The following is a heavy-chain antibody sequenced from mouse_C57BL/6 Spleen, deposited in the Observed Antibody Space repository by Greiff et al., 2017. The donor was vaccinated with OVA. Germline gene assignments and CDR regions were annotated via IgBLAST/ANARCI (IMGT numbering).Heavy chain of an antibody. D-gene: IGHD1-1*01. CDR3: ARGDGTRRTWFAY. CDR2: IDPSDSET. V-gene: IGHV1-52*01. Sequence: QVQLKQPGAELVRPGSSVKLSCKASGYTFTSYWMHWVKQRPIQGLEWIGNIDPSDSETHYNQKFKDKATLTVDKSSSTAYMQLSSLTSEDSAVYYCARGDGTRRTWFAYWGQGTLVTVSA. J-gene: IGHJ3*01. CDR1: GYTFTSYW.